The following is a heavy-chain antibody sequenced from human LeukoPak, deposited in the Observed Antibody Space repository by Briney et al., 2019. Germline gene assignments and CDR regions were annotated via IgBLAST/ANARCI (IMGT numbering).Heavy chain of an antibody. Sequence: SETLSLTCTVSGGSISSYYWSWIRQPPGKGLEWIGYIYYGGSTNYNPSLKSRVTISVDTSKNQFSLKLSSVTAADTAVYYCASSDSSGYYYLGAFDIWGQGTMVTVSS. CDR1: GGSISSYY. CDR2: IYYGGST. CDR3: ASSDSSGYYYLGAFDI. V-gene: IGHV4-59*01. J-gene: IGHJ3*02. D-gene: IGHD3-22*01.